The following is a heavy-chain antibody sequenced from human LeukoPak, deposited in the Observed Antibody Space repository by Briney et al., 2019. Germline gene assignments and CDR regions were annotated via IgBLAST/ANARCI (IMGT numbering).Heavy chain of an antibody. CDR3: ARPSGGNWNYGGFDY. CDR1: GFTFSSYS. V-gene: IGHV3-48*01. D-gene: IGHD1-7*01. CDR2: ISSSSSTI. Sequence: GGSLRLSCAASGFTFSSYSMNWVRQAPGKGLEWVSYISSSSSTIYYADSVKGRFTISRDNAKNSLYLQMNSLRAEDTAVYYCARPSGGNWNYGGFDYWGQGTLVTVSS. J-gene: IGHJ4*02.